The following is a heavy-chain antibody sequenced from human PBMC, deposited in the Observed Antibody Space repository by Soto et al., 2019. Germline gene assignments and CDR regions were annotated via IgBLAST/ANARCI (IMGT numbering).Heavy chain of an antibody. V-gene: IGHV1-18*04. CDR2: ISAYNGNT. J-gene: IGHJ5*02. CDR1: GYTFTSCG. CDR3: ARANYDYVWGSYRYNWFDP. Sequence: ASVKVSCKASGYTFTSCGISWVRQAPGQGLEWMGWISAYNGNTNYAQKFQGRVTITADESTSTAYMELSSLRSEDTAVYYCARANYDYVWGSYRYNWFDPWGQGTLVTVSS. D-gene: IGHD3-16*02.